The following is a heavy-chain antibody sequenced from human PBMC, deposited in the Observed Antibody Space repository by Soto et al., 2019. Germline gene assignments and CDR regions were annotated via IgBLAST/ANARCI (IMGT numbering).Heavy chain of an antibody. CDR1: GGTFSSYA. CDR2: IIPIFGTA. Sequence: QVQLVQSGAEVKTPGSSVKVSCKASGGTFSSYAISWVRQAPGQGLEWMGGIIPIFGTANYAQKFQGRVTVTADESTSTAYMELSRLRAEDTDVYDCGSDHMTTADDYYCYYGMVVGGEGTTVTVSS. D-gene: IGHD4-4*01. J-gene: IGHJ6*04. V-gene: IGHV1-69*01. CDR3: GSDHMTTADDYYCYYGMVV.